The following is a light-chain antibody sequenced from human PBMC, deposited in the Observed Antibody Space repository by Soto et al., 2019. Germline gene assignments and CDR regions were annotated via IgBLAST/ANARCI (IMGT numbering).Light chain of an antibody. Sequence: QSVLTQPASVSGSPGQSITISCTGSSSDVGLYNYVSWYQQHPGKAPKLMIYDVNDRPSGVSDRFSGSKSGNTASLTISGLQADDEADYFCSSYTSDTTHVVFGGGT. CDR1: SSDVGLYNY. V-gene: IGLV2-14*03. CDR3: SSYTSDTTHVV. J-gene: IGLJ2*01. CDR2: DVN.